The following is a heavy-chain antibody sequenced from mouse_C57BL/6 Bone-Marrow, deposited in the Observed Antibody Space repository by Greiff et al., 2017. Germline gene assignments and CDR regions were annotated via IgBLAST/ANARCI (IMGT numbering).Heavy chain of an antibody. CDR2: IDPSDSYT. CDR1: GYTFTSYW. CDR3: ARDGYYPPWFAY. Sequence: QVQLKEPGAELVMPGASVKLSCKASGYTFTSYWMHWVKQRPGQGLEWIGEIDPSDSYTNYNQTFQGKSTLTVDKSSSTAYMQLSSLTSEDSAVYYCARDGYYPPWFAYWGQGTLVTVSA. D-gene: IGHD2-3*01. V-gene: IGHV1-69*01. J-gene: IGHJ3*01.